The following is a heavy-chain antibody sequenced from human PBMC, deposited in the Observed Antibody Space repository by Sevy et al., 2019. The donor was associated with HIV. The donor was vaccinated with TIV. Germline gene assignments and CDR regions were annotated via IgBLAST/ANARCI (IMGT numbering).Heavy chain of an antibody. J-gene: IGHJ4*02. CDR2: IWYDGSKI. CDR1: GFTFSNYA. CDR3: AKGGPNSGYHYYFDY. Sequence: GGSLRLSCAASGFTFSNYAVHWVRQAPGKGLAWVALIWYDGSKIFYADSVKGRFTISRDNSESTLYLQMNSLRAEDTALYHCAKGGPNSGYHYYFDYWGQGTLVTVSS. V-gene: IGHV3-33*06. D-gene: IGHD5-12*01.